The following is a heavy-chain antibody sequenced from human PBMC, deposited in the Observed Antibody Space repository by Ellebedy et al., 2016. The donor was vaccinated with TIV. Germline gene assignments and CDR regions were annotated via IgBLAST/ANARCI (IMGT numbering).Heavy chain of an antibody. Sequence: GGSLRLXXEASGFTFSSYSMNWVRQAPGKGLEWVSSISSSSSYIYYADSVKGRFTISRDNAKNSLYLQMNSLRAEDTAVYYCANWNGYPDAFDIWGQGTMVTVSS. CDR1: GFTFSSYS. D-gene: IGHD3-3*01. V-gene: IGHV3-21*01. CDR2: ISSSSSYI. J-gene: IGHJ3*02. CDR3: ANWNGYPDAFDI.